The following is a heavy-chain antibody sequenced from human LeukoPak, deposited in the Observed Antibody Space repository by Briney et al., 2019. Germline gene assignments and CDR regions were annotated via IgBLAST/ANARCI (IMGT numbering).Heavy chain of an antibody. J-gene: IGHJ4*02. CDR3: ARTNWVSAAGDY. V-gene: IGHV1-2*02. D-gene: IGHD7-27*01. CDR2: INPNSGVT. Sequence: ASVKVSYKASGYTFNGHYIHWVRQAPGQGLEWVGWINPNSGVTNYAQKFQGRVTMTRDTSISTAYMEVSTLRSDDTAMYYCARTNWVSAAGDYWGQGTLVTVSS. CDR1: GYTFNGHY.